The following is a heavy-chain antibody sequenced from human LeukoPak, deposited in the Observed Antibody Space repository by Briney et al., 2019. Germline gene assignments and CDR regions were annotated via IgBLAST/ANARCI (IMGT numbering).Heavy chain of an antibody. CDR2: IYSGGST. J-gene: IGHJ6*03. Sequence: TGGSLRLSCAASGFTVSNNYMNWVRQAPGKGLEWVSVIYSGGSTHYADSVMGRFTISRDNSKNTVYLQMNSLRVEDTAVYYCARGSSGLSMDVWGKGTTVTVSS. D-gene: IGHD1-1*01. V-gene: IGHV3-53*01. CDR3: ARGSSGLSMDV. CDR1: GFTVSNNY.